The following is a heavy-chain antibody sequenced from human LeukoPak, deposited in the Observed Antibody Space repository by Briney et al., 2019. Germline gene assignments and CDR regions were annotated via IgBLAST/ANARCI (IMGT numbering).Heavy chain of an antibody. CDR1: GFTFYSYG. CDR3: AKTGYCSGGSCPGFGF. J-gene: IGHJ4*02. CDR2: ISYDGSNK. D-gene: IGHD2-15*01. V-gene: IGHV3-30*18. Sequence: PGGSLRLSCAASGFTFYSYGMHWVRQAPGKGLEWVAVISYDGSNKYYADFVKGRFTISRDNSKNTQYLQMNSLRAEDTAVYYCAKTGYCSGGSCPGFGFWGQETLVTVSS.